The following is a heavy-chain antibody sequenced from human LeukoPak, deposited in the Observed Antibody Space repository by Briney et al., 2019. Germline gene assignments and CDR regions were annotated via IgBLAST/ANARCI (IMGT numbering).Heavy chain of an antibody. CDR3: AKGEAYYYDSSSPDY. J-gene: IGHJ4*02. V-gene: IGHV3-11*04. Sequence: GGSLRLACAASGFIFSDYYMSWIGQAPGKGLEWVSYISSSGSTIYYADSVKGRFTISRDNSKNTLYLQMNSLRAEDTAVYFCAKGEAYYYDSSSPDYWGQGTLVTVSS. CDR2: ISSSGSTI. D-gene: IGHD3-22*01. CDR1: GFIFSDYY.